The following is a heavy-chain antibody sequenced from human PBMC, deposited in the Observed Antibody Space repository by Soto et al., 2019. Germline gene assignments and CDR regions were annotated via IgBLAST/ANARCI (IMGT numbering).Heavy chain of an antibody. Sequence: EVDLVESGGGLVQPGGSLRLSCAASGFSVSNIYISWVRQVPGKGLEWVSVIYSGGIIYYANSVKGRFTISRDTSKNTVYLQMTSWRAEDTDVYYCARGEHNYGYSAWGQGTLVTVSS. CDR3: ARGEHNYGYSA. D-gene: IGHD5-18*01. CDR2: IYSGGII. J-gene: IGHJ5*02. V-gene: IGHV3-66*01. CDR1: GFSVSNIY.